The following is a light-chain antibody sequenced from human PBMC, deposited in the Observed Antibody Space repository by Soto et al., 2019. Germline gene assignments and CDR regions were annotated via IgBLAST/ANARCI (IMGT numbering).Light chain of an antibody. CDR1: QTISNY. V-gene: IGKV1-39*01. CDR3: QQSYNTPRT. J-gene: IGKJ2*01. CDR2: AVS. Sequence: DIQMTQSPSSLSASVGDRVTITCRASQTISNYLNWYQQEPGKAPKLLIYAVSTLQGGVPPRFSGSGSGTDFTLTISSLQPEDFATYYCQQSYNTPRTLGQGTKLEIK.